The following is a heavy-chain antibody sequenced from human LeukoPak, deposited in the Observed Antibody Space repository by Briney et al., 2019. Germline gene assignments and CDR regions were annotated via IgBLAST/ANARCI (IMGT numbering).Heavy chain of an antibody. J-gene: IGHJ3*02. CDR2: ISGSGNTI. CDR3: ARDRGLGRSALDI. CDR1: GFTFSSYS. D-gene: IGHD7-27*01. Sequence: PGGSLRLSCAASGFTFSSYSMNWVRQAPGKGLEWVSYISGSGNTIYHADSVRGRFIISRENAKNSLYLQMSSLRAEDTAVYYCARDRGLGRSALDIWGQGTMVTVSS. V-gene: IGHV3-48*01.